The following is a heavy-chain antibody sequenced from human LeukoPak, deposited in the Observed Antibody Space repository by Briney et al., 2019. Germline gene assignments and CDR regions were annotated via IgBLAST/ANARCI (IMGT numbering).Heavy chain of an antibody. CDR2: INHSGSA. CDR3: ARLPTSGWYLIDY. D-gene: IGHD6-19*01. Sequence: GSLRLSCAASGFTFSSYAMNWVRQAPGKGLEWIGEINHSGSANYNPSLKSRVTISVDTSKNQFSLKLSSVTAADTAVYYCARLPTSGWYLIDYWGQGTLVTVSS. V-gene: IGHV4-34*01. CDR1: GFTFSSYA. J-gene: IGHJ4*02.